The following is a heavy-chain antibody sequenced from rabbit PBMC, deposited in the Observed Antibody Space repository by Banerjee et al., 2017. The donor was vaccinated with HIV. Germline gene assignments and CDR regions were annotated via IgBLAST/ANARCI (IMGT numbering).Heavy chain of an antibody. V-gene: IGHV1S47*01. CDR2: IDPVFRST. D-gene: IGHD6-1*01. CDR3: ARGYDGYDYAHNL. Sequence: QEQLVESGGGLVQPGGSLKLSCKASGFDFSSYGVSWVRQAPGKGLEWIGYIDPVFRSTYYASWVNGRFTISSHNAQNMLYLQLNSLTAADTATYFCARGYDGYDYAHNLWGQGTLVTVS. CDR1: GFDFSSYG. J-gene: IGHJ4*01.